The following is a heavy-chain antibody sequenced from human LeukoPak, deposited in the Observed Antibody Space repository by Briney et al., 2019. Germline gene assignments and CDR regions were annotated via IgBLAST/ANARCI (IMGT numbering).Heavy chain of an antibody. CDR1: GFTFSSYG. V-gene: IGHV3-30*18. Sequence: GGSLRLSCAASGFTFSSYGMHWVRQAPGKGLEWVAVISYDGSNKYYADSVKGRFTISRDNSKNTLYLQMNSLRAEDTAVYYCAKDGQWLVLSYGMDVWGQGTKVTVSS. D-gene: IGHD6-19*01. CDR3: AKDGQWLVLSYGMDV. J-gene: IGHJ6*02. CDR2: ISYDGSNK.